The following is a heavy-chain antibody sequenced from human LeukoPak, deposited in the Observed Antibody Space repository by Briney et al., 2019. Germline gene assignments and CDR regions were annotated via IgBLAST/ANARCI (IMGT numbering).Heavy chain of an antibody. D-gene: IGHD2-21*01. CDR2: IYPSGNT. CDR1: GGSVSDFY. V-gene: IGHV4-4*07. J-gene: IGHJ3*02. Sequence: SETLSLTCSVSGGSVSDFYWNFIQLPAGKGLEWIGRIYPSGNTHYNPSLESRVTISADTSKNYFSLNLSSATAADTAIYYCVGETVVIPHDTFDIWGQGTLVTVSS. CDR3: VGETVVIPHDTFDI.